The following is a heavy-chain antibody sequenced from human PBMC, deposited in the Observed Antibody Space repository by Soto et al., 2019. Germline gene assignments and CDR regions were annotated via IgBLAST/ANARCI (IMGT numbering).Heavy chain of an antibody. CDR2: IYYSGST. CDR3: ALSDGGNSYDFAY. V-gene: IGHV4-39*01. CDR1: GGSISSSSYY. D-gene: IGHD2-21*02. J-gene: IGHJ4*02. Sequence: SETLSLTCTVSGGSISSSSYYWGWIRQPPGKGLEWIGSIYYSGSTYYNPSLKSRVTISVDTSKNQFSLKLSSVTAADTAVYYCALSDGGNSYDFAYWGQGTLVTVSS.